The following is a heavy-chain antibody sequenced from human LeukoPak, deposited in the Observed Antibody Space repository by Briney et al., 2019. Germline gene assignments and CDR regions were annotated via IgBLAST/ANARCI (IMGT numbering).Heavy chain of an antibody. J-gene: IGHJ4*02. CDR3: ARGGYSSGYHY. V-gene: IGHV1-18*01. CDR2: ISTSDGNT. CDR1: GYTFTSYG. Sequence: GASVKVSCKASGYTFTSYGISWVRQAPGQGLEWMGWISTSDGNTNLAQKLQGRVTMTTETSTSTAHMELRSLRSDDTAVYYCARGGYSSGYHYWGQGTLVTVSS. D-gene: IGHD6-19*01.